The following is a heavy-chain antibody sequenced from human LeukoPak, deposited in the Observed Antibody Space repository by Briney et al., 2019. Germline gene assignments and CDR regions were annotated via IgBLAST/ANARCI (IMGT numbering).Heavy chain of an antibody. CDR1: GYTFTSYG. CDR3: ARSGRGRYYYYYYMDV. Sequence: ASVKVSCKASGYTFTSYGISWVRQAPGQGLEWMGWISAYNGNTNYAQKLQGRVTMTTDTSTSSAYMELRSLRSDDTAVYYCARSGRGRYYYYYYMDVWGKGTTVTVSS. V-gene: IGHV1-18*01. CDR2: ISAYNGNT. D-gene: IGHD3-10*01. J-gene: IGHJ6*03.